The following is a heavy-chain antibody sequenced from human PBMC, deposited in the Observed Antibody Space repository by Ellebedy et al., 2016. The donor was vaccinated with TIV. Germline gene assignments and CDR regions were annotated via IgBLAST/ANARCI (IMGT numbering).Heavy chain of an antibody. D-gene: IGHD5-12*01. V-gene: IGHV6-1*01. Sequence: SETLSLXXTVSGGSISSGGYYWNWIRQSPSRGLEWLGRTYYRSKWYNEYAVSVKSRIIINPDTSKNQFSLQLNSVTPEDTAVYYCARTSGSFDCWGQGTLVTVSS. CDR3: ARTSGSFDC. J-gene: IGHJ4*02. CDR1: GGSISSGG. CDR2: TYYRSKWYN.